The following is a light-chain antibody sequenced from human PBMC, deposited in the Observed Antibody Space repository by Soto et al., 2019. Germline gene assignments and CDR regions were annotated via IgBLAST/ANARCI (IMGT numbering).Light chain of an antibody. J-gene: IGLJ3*02. Sequence: QSVLTQPPSVSGTPGQRVTISCSGSSSNVGSYTVNWFQQLPGTAPRLLIYGHNQRSSGVPDRFSGSKSGTSASLAISGLQSEDEADYYCAAWDDSLNGRVFGGGTKLTVL. V-gene: IGLV1-44*01. CDR3: AAWDDSLNGRV. CDR1: SSNVGSYT. CDR2: GHN.